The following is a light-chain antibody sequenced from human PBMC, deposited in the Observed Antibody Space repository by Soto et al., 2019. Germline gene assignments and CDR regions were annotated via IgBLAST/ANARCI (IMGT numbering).Light chain of an antibody. Sequence: EIVLTQSPGTLSLSPGERATLSCRASRSVSSSYLAWYQQKPGQAPRLLIYGASSRASGVPDRFSGSGSGTDFTLTFSRLEPEDFAVYYCQQYGSSAWTFGQGTKV. CDR1: RSVSSSY. V-gene: IGKV3-20*01. CDR2: GAS. CDR3: QQYGSSAWT. J-gene: IGKJ1*01.